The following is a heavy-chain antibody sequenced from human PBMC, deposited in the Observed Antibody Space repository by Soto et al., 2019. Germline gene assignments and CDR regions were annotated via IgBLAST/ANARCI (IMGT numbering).Heavy chain of an antibody. CDR2: INHSGST. D-gene: IGHD3-16*02. CDR3: ARSHSYYDYIWGSYRSQYYFDY. CDR1: GGSFSGYY. J-gene: IGHJ4*02. Sequence: QVQLQQWGAGLLKPSETLSLTCAVYGGSFSGYYWSWIRQPPGKGLEWIGEINHSGSTNYNPSLNSRVTISVDTSKNQFSLKLSSVTAADTAVYYCARSHSYYDYIWGSYRSQYYFDYWGQGTLVTVSS. V-gene: IGHV4-34*01.